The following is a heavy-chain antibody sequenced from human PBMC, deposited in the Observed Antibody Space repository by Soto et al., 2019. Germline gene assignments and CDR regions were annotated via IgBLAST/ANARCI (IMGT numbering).Heavy chain of an antibody. CDR3: AKDGGYSYGPYDY. V-gene: IGHV3-33*06. CDR2: IYYDGSYK. CDR1: GFTFSSYG. D-gene: IGHD5-18*01. J-gene: IGHJ4*02. Sequence: GGSLRLSCAASGFTFSSYGMHWVRQAPGKGLEWVALIYYDGSYKHYADPVKGRFTISRDNSKNTLYLQMNSLRAEDTAVYYCAKDGGYSYGPYDYWGQGTLVTVSS.